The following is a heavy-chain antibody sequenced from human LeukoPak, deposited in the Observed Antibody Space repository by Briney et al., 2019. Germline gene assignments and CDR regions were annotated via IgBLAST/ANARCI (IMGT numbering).Heavy chain of an antibody. Sequence: SETLSLTCTVSGGSFSSGSYYWSWIRQPPGKGLEWIGYIYYSGSTNYNPSLKSRVNISVDTSKNQFSLKLSSVTAADTAVYYCARDGIGMATIDYWGQGTLVTVSS. CDR2: IYYSGST. V-gene: IGHV4-61*01. D-gene: IGHD5-24*01. J-gene: IGHJ4*02. CDR3: ARDGIGMATIDY. CDR1: GGSFSSGSYY.